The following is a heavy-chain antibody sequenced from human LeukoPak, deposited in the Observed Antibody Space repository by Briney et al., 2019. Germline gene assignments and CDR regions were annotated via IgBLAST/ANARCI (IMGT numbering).Heavy chain of an antibody. CDR2: IKKEGSQK. Sequence: PGGSLRLSCAASGFTLSSFWMRWVRHAPGKGREGVANIKKEGSQKYYVDSVEGRFTISRDNAKNSLYLQMDSLRVDDTAVYYCTRVFGGYDVSDYWGQGTLVTVSS. D-gene: IGHD3-3*01. V-gene: IGHV3-7*03. J-gene: IGHJ4*02. CDR1: GFTLSSFW. CDR3: TRVFGGYDVSDY.